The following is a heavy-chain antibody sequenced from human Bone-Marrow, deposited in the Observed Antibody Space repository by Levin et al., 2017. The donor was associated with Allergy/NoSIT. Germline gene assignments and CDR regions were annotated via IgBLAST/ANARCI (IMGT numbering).Heavy chain of an antibody. CDR1: GDSISSYY. D-gene: IGHD6-25*01. Sequence: SETLSLTCTVSGDSISSYYWSWIRQPPGKGLEWIGYIYFSGSTYYNPSLKSRVTISVDTSKNQFSLELNSVTAADTAVYYCARLRPTPALWGQGTLVIVSS. J-gene: IGHJ4*02. CDR2: IYFSGST. CDR3: ARLRPTPAL. V-gene: IGHV4-59*01.